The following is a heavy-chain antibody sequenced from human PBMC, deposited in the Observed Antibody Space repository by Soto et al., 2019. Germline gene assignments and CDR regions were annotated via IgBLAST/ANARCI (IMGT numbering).Heavy chain of an antibody. Sequence: GASVKVSCKASGGTFSSYAISWVRQAPGQGLEWMGGIIPIFGTANYAQKFQGRVTITADKSTSTAYMELSSLRSEDTAVYYCARDRDTAMVSVLGYGMDVWGQGTTVTVSS. V-gene: IGHV1-69*06. CDR3: ARDRDTAMVSVLGYGMDV. CDR2: IIPIFGTA. J-gene: IGHJ6*02. CDR1: GGTFSSYA. D-gene: IGHD5-18*01.